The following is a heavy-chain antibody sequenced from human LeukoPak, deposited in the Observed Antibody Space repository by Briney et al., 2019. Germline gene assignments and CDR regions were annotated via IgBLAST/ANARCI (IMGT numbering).Heavy chain of an antibody. D-gene: IGHD1-26*01. Sequence: GASVKVSCKTSGYTLSDYGISWVRQAPGQGLEWVGWIAGNNGYTNYAPSLQGRVTVTADTSTKTVYMELTSLKSDDTAVYYCARDQRNRGSYRFEYWGQGTLVTVSS. CDR1: GYTLSDYG. J-gene: IGHJ4*02. V-gene: IGHV1-18*01. CDR2: IAGNNGYT. CDR3: ARDQRNRGSYRFEY.